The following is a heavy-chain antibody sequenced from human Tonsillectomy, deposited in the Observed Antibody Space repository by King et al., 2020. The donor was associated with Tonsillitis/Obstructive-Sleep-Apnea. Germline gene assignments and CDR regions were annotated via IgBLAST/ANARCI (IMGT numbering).Heavy chain of an antibody. D-gene: IGHD2-2*01. Sequence: VQLVESGGGLIQPGGSLRLSCAASGFTVSSNYMSWVRQAPGKGLEWVSVIYSGGSTHYADSVKGRFTISRDDSKNTLYLKMNSLRAEDTAVYYCARGAIVVVPVAMGGDAFDIWGQGTMVTVSS. V-gene: IGHV3-53*01. CDR1: GFTVSSNY. CDR3: ARGAIVVVPVAMGGDAFDI. CDR2: IYSGGST. J-gene: IGHJ3*02.